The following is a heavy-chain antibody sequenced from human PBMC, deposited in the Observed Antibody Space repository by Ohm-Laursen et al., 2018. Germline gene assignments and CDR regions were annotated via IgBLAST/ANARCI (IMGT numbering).Heavy chain of an antibody. CDR2: ISSSGSYI. Sequence: SLRLSCAASGFTFSSYSMNWVRQAPGKGLEWVSSISSSGSYIYYADSVRGRLTVSRDNAKNSLYLQMNSLRAEDTAVYYCARAIAAAVAGTDWYFDLWGRGTLVTASS. J-gene: IGHJ2*01. V-gene: IGHV3-21*01. CDR3: ARAIAAAVAGTDWYFDL. D-gene: IGHD6-19*01. CDR1: GFTFSSYS.